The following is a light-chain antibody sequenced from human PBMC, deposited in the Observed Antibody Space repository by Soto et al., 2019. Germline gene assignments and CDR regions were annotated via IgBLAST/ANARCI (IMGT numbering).Light chain of an antibody. CDR3: QQNYNWPPWT. Sequence: EIVMTQSPSTLSASPGERATLSCRASQSVSSNLAWYQQKPGQAPRLLMYGASTRATGIPARFSGSGSGTGFTLTSRSLQSEYVAVYYCQQNYNWPPWTFGQGTKVDIK. CDR1: QSVSSN. J-gene: IGKJ1*01. V-gene: IGKV3-15*01. CDR2: GAS.